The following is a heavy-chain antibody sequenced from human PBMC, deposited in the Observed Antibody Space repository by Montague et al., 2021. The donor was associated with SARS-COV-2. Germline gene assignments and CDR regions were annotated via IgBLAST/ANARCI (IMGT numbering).Heavy chain of an antibody. D-gene: IGHD4-11*01. CDR2: INHYGST. CDR1: GGSFSGNY. Sequence: SETLSLTCAVYGGSFSGNYWSWIRQPPGKGLEWIGEINHYGSTNYNPSLKSRDTMSVDTSKNQFSLKLSSVTAADTAVYYCARGLPVTTLFYYFGMDAWGQGTTVTVSS. CDR3: ARGLPVTTLFYYFGMDA. V-gene: IGHV4-34*01. J-gene: IGHJ6*02.